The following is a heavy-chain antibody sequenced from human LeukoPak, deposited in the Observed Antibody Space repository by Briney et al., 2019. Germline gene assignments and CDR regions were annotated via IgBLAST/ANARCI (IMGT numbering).Heavy chain of an antibody. Sequence: PSETLPLTCTVSGGSVSRDNYSWSWIRQPPGTGLEWIGYISYSGSTNYNPSLKSRVTISVDTSKNQFSLKLRSVTAADTAVYYCARDIEYSFRYYYYGMDVWGQGTTVTVSS. CDR3: ARDIEYSFRYYYYGMDV. CDR2: ISYSGST. J-gene: IGHJ6*02. CDR1: GGSVSRDNYS. D-gene: IGHD5-18*01. V-gene: IGHV4-61*01.